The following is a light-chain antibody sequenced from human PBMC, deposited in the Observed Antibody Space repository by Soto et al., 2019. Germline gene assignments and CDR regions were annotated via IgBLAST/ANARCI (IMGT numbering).Light chain of an antibody. CDR2: DAS. J-gene: IGKJ5*01. V-gene: IGKV3-11*01. Sequence: EIVLTHSPATLSLSPWEIATLSCRASQSVSSYFAWYQQKPGQAPRLLIYDASNRATGIPARFSGSGSGTDFTLTISSLEPEDFAVYYCQQRSNWPITLGQGTRLEIK. CDR1: QSVSSY. CDR3: QQRSNWPIT.